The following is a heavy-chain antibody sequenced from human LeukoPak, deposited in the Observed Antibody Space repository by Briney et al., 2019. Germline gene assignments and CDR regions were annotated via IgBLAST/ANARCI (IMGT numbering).Heavy chain of an antibody. CDR3: ARTTVTHYYYYYYMDV. D-gene: IGHD4-17*01. J-gene: IGHJ6*03. CDR2: ISSSSSTI. CDR1: GFTFSSYS. V-gene: IGHV3-48*01. Sequence: GGSLRLSCAASGFTFSSYSMNWVRQAPGKGLEWVSYISSSSSTIYYADSVKGRFTISRDNAKNTLYLQMNSLRAEDTAVYYCARTTVTHYYYYYYMDVWGKGTTVTVSS.